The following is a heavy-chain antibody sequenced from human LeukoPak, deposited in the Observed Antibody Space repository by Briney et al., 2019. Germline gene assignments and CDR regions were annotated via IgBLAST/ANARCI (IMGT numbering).Heavy chain of an antibody. Sequence: SETLSLTCTVSGGSISSYYWNWIRQPPGKGLEWIGYIYYSGSTNYNPSLKSRVTISVDTSKNQFSLKLSSVTAADTAVYYCARRRITMVRGASNWFDPWGQGTLVTVSS. V-gene: IGHV4-59*12. J-gene: IGHJ5*02. D-gene: IGHD3-10*01. CDR2: IYYSGST. CDR3: ARRRITMVRGASNWFDP. CDR1: GGSISSYY.